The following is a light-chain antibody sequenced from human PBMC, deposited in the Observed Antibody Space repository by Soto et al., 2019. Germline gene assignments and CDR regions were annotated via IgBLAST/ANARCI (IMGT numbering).Light chain of an antibody. CDR3: QQYGSSRIT. CDR2: GAS. V-gene: IGKV3-20*01. J-gene: IGKJ5*01. Sequence: EIVLTQSPGTLSLSPGERATLSCRASQSVSSSYLAWYQQKPGQAPRLLIYGASSRATGIPDRFSGSGFGTDFTLTFSRLEPEDFAVYYCQQYGSSRITFGQGTRLEIK. CDR1: QSVSSSY.